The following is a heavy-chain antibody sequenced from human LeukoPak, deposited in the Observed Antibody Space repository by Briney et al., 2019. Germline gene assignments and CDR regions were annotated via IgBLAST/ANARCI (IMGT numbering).Heavy chain of an antibody. CDR3: ARRRDYFDY. CDR2: ISSSGSTI. CDR1: GFALSDYY. Sequence: PGGSLRLSCAASGFALSDYYMSWIRQAPGKELEWVSYISSSGSTIYYADSVKGRFTISRDNAKNSLYLQMNSLRAEDTVVHYCARRRDYFDYWGQGTLVTVSS. V-gene: IGHV3-11*01. J-gene: IGHJ4*02.